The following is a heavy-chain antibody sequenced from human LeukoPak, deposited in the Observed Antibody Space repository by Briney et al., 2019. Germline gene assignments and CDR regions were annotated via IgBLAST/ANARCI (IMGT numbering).Heavy chain of an antibody. CDR3: AKESGRDRSTVGHFDY. J-gene: IGHJ4*02. CDR2: IYYSGST. V-gene: IGHV4-59*12. Sequence: SETLSLTCTVSGGSISSYYWSWIRQPPGKGLEWIGYIYYSGSTNYNPSLKSRVTISVDTSKNQFSLKLSSVTAADTAVYYCAKESGRDRSTVGHFDYWGQGTLVTVSS. D-gene: IGHD4-23*01. CDR1: GGSISSYY.